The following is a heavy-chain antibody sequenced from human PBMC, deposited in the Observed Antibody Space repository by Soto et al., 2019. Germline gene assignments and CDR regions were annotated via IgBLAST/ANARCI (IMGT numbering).Heavy chain of an antibody. CDR3: ARLILGMAAAGIQEYLYYYYYGMDV. Sequence: QVQLVQSGAEVKKPGSSVKVSCKASGGTFSSYAINWVRQAPGQGLEWMGGIIPIFGTANYAQKSQGRVTITADESTSTAYMELSSLRSEDTAVYYCARLILGMAAAGIQEYLYYYYYGMDVWGQGTTVTVSS. J-gene: IGHJ6*02. CDR1: GGTFSSYA. V-gene: IGHV1-69*01. CDR2: IIPIFGTA. D-gene: IGHD6-13*01.